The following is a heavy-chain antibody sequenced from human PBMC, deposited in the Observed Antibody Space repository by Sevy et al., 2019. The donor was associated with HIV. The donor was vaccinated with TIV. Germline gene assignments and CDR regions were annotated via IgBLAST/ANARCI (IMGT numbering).Heavy chain of an antibody. CDR1: GFTFSSYA. CDR3: AKVVVVPAAVAGGGGVDV. CDR2: ISGSGGST. D-gene: IGHD2-2*01. Sequence: GGSLRLSCAASGFTFSSYAMSWVRQAPGKGLEWVSAISGSGGSTYYADSVKGRFTISRGKSKNTLYLQRNSLTAEDTAVYDCAKVVVVPAAVAGGGGVDVWGKGTTVTVSS. V-gene: IGHV3-23*01. J-gene: IGHJ6*04.